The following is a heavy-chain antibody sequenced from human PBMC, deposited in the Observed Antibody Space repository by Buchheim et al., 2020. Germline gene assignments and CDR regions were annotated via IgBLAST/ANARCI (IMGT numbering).Heavy chain of an antibody. CDR2: MNPNRGTT. V-gene: IGHV1-8*01. CDR1: GYTFTSYD. CDR3: ARGVLMITFGGVIAGNWFDP. D-gene: IGHD3-16*02. J-gene: IGHJ5*02. Sequence: QVQLVQSGAEVKKPGASVKVSCKASGYTFTSYDINWVRQATGQGLEWMGWMNPNRGTTGYAQKFQGRVTMTRNTSISTASMELSSLRSEDTAVYYCARGVLMITFGGVIAGNWFDPWGQGTL.